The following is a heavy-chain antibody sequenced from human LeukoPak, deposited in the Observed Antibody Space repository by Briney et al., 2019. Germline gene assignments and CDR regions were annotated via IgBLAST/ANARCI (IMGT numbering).Heavy chain of an antibody. CDR3: ARLGQWLVFDY. CDR2: INHSGST. V-gene: IGHV4-34*01. J-gene: IGHJ4*02. Sequence: PSETLSLTCAVYGGSFSGYYWSWIRQPPGKGLEWIGEINHSGSTNYNPSLKSRVTISVDTSKNQFSLKLSSVTAADTAVYYCARLGQWLVFDYWGQGTLVTVSS. D-gene: IGHD6-19*01. CDR1: GGSFSGYY.